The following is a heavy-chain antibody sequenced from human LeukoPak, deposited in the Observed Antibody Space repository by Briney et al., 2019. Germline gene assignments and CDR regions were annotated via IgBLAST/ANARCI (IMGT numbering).Heavy chain of an antibody. V-gene: IGHV1-69*04. J-gene: IGHJ3*02. CDR1: GGTFSSYA. CDR3: ASLVGYFDWLVDAFDI. CDR2: IIPILGIA. D-gene: IGHD3-9*01. Sequence: SVKVSCKASGGTFSSYAISWVRQAPGQGLEWMGRIIPILGIANYAQKFQGRVTITADKSTSTAYMELSSLRSEDTAVYYCASLVGYFDWLVDAFDIWGQGTMVTVSS.